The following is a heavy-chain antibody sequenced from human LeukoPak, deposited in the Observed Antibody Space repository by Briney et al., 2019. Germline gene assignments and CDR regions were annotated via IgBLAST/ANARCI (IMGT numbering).Heavy chain of an antibody. J-gene: IGHJ4*02. D-gene: IGHD6-13*01. V-gene: IGHV3-21*04. Sequence: PGGSLRLSCAASGFTFSSYDMSWVRQAPGKGLEWVSTISTSGGSTYYADSVKGRFTISRDNAKNSLYLQMNSLRAEDTAVYYCARDARQQLVERFDYWGQGTLVTVSS. CDR1: GFTFSSYD. CDR2: ISTSGGST. CDR3: ARDARQQLVERFDY.